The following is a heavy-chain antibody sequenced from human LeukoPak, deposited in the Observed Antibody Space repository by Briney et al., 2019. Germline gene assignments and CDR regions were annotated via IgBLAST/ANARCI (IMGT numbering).Heavy chain of an antibody. V-gene: IGHV3-20*04. D-gene: IGHD6-25*01. Sequence: PGGSLRLSCAASGFRFDDHGMSWVSQAPGKGLEWVSGINWNGGSTGYGDSVKGRFAISRDNAKNSLYLQMNSLRAEDTALYYCAGGDRNGWYFDYWGQRTLVTVSS. CDR3: AGGDRNGWYFDY. CDR2: INWNGGST. CDR1: GFRFDDHG. J-gene: IGHJ4*02.